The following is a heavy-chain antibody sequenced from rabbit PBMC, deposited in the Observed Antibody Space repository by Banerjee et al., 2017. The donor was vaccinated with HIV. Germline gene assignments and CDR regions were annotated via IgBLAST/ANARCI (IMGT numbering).Heavy chain of an antibody. V-gene: IGHV1S40*01. J-gene: IGHJ3*01. CDR3: ARGYDDYDARLDL. D-gene: IGHD2-1*01. CDR2: ISTGSILST. CDR1: GFSFSSSYY. Sequence: QSLEESGGDLVKPGASLTLTCTASGFSFSSSYYMCWVRQAPGKGLEWIACISTGSILSTYYATWVDGRFTISSHNAQNTLYLQLNSLTAADTATYFCARGYDDYDARLDLWGQGTLVTV.